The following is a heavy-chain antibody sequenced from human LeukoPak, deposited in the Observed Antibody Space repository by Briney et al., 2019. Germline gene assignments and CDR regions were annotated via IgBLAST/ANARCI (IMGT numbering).Heavy chain of an antibody. CDR3: ASSSTSRSDY. Sequence: SVKVSCKASGGTFSSYAISWVRQAPGQGPEWMGRIIPILGIANYAQKFQGRVTITADKSTSTAYMELSSLRSEDTAVYYCASSSTSRSDYWGQGTLVTVSS. V-gene: IGHV1-69*04. CDR2: IIPILGIA. D-gene: IGHD2-2*01. J-gene: IGHJ4*02. CDR1: GGTFSSYA.